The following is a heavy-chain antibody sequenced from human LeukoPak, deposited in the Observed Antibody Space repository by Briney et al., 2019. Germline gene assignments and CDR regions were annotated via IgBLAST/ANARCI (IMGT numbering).Heavy chain of an antibody. CDR2: IKQDGSEK. CDR3: ARVIYYDTFDY. Sequence: GGSLRLSCEASGFTFSSYWMSWVRQAPGKGLEWVANIKQDGSEKYYVDSVKGRFTISRDNAKNSLYLQMNSLRAEDTAVYYCARVIYYDTFDYWGQGTLVTVSS. D-gene: IGHD3-22*01. CDR1: GFTFSSYW. V-gene: IGHV3-7*01. J-gene: IGHJ4*02.